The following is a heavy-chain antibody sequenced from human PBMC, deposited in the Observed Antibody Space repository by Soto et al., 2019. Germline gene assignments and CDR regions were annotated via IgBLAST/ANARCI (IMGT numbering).Heavy chain of an antibody. CDR1: GFTFGTPD. V-gene: IGHV3-23*01. CDR3: VKNSGWFNT. Sequence: QLLQSGGGLVQPGGSLTLSCAASGFTFGTPDMSWVRPAPGEGLEWVSTIAGSGGITYYADSVKGRFTISRDNSRNTVYLQMNSLRGDDTALYYCVKNSGWFNTWGQGALVTVSS. CDR2: IAGSGGIT. D-gene: IGHD3-10*01. J-gene: IGHJ5*02.